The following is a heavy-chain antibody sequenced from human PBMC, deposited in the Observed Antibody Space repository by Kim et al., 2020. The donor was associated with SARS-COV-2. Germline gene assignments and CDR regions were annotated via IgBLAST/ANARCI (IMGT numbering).Heavy chain of an antibody. J-gene: IGHJ6*03. D-gene: IGHD6-13*01. CDR2: N. CDR3: ARGASSYYYMDV. V-gene: IGHV3-30*01. Sequence: NYYADSGKGRYTISSDNSKTTLYLQVNSLRAEDTAVYYCARGASSYYYMDVWGKGTTVTVSS.